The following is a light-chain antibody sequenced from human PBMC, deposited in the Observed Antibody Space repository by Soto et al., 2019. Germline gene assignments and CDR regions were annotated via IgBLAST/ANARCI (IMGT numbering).Light chain of an antibody. CDR1: SSDVGGYNY. CDR3: SSYTGSSTPYV. V-gene: IGLV2-14*01. CDR2: EVS. Sequence: QSALTQPASVSGSPGQSITISCTGTSSDVGGYNYVSWYQQHPGKAPKLMIYEVSNRPSGVSNRFSGSKSGNTASLTISGLQAEDEADYYCSSYTGSSTPYVFGTGPKVTVL. J-gene: IGLJ1*01.